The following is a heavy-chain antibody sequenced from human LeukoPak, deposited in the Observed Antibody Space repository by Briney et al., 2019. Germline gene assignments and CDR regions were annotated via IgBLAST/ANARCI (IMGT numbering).Heavy chain of an antibody. V-gene: IGHV1-69*02. CDR2: IIPVLGIA. D-gene: IGHD2-15*01. CDR1: GGTFSSYT. CDR3: AREVYCSGGSCYNFDY. J-gene: IGHJ4*02. Sequence: SVKVSCKASGGTFSSYTISWVRQAPGQGLEWMGRIIPVLGIANYAQKFQGRVTITADKSTSTAYMELSSLRSEDTAVYYCAREVYCSGGSCYNFDYWGQGTLVTVSS.